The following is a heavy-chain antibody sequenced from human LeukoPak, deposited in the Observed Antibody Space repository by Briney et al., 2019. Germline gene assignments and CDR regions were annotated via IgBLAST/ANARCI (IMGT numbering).Heavy chain of an antibody. CDR3: AKEILGYCSSCGMDV. J-gene: IGHJ6*02. V-gene: IGHV3-43*02. Sequence: PGGSLRLSCTASGFTFGDYAMHWVRQAPGKGLEWVSLISGDGGSTYYADSVKGRFTISRDNSKNSLYLQMNSLRTEDTALYYCAKEILGYCSSCGMDVWGQGTTVTVSS. CDR1: GFTFGDYA. CDR2: ISGDGGST. D-gene: IGHD2-2*01.